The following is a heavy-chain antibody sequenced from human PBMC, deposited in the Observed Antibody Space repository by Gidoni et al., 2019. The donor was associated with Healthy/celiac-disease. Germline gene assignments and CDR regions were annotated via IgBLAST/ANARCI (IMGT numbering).Heavy chain of an antibody. Sequence: EVQLVESGGGLVKPGGSLRLSCAASGFTFSSYSMNWVRQAPGKGLEWVSAMRSSSSYIYYADSVKGRFTISRANAKNSLYLQMNSLRAEDTAVYYCARDLYYYDSSGYYYVPYFDFWGQGTLVTVSS. CDR1: GFTFSSYS. D-gene: IGHD3-22*01. J-gene: IGHJ4*02. V-gene: IGHV3-21*01. CDR3: ARDLYYYDSSGYYYVPYFDF. CDR2: MRSSSSYI.